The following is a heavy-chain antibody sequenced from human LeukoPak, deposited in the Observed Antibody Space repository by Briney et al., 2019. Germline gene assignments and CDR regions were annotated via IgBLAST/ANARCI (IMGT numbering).Heavy chain of an antibody. Sequence: SETLSLTCTVSGGSISPYYWSWIRQPPGRGLEWIGYIYYSGSTNYNPSLKSRVTMSVDTSKNQFSLKVRSVTAADTAFYYCARGRRRLDYWGQGILVTASS. CDR1: GGSISPYY. D-gene: IGHD1-1*01. V-gene: IGHV4-59*01. CDR2: IYYSGST. J-gene: IGHJ4*02. CDR3: ARGRRRLDY.